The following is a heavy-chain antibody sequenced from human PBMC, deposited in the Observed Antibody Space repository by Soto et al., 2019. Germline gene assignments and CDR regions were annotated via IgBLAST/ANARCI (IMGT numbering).Heavy chain of an antibody. CDR1: GFTFSSYS. CDR2: ISSSSSYI. J-gene: IGHJ6*02. D-gene: IGHD6-19*01. V-gene: IGHV3-21*01. Sequence: EVQLVESGGGLVKPGGSLRLSCAASGFTFSSYSMNWVRQAPGKGLEWVSSISSSSSYIYYADSVKGRFTISTDNAKNSLYLQMNSLRAEDTAVYYCARDKQWLVRGYYYGMDGWGHGTTVTVSS. CDR3: ARDKQWLVRGYYYGMDG.